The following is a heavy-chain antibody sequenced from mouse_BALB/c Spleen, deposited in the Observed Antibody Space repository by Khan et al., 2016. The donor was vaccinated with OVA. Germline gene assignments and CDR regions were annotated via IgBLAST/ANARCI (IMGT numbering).Heavy chain of an antibody. Sequence: EVQLQESGPELVKPGASVKMSCKASGYTFTSYVIHWVKQRPGQGLEWIGYIYPYNDDTKYNEKFKGKATLTSDKSSSTAYMELSSLTTEDSAVYFGASNYRSYVYFDYWGQGTTLTVSS. V-gene: IGHV1S136*01. D-gene: IGHD2-14*01. CDR1: GYTFTSYV. J-gene: IGHJ2*01. CDR2: IYPYNDDT. CDR3: ASNYRSYVYFDY.